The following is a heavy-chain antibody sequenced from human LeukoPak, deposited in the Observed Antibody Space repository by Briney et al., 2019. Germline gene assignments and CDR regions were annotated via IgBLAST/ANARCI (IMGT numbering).Heavy chain of an antibody. J-gene: IGHJ4*02. CDR2: IDTSGNT. CDR1: GGSISSYY. CDR3: ARVGIAVAGDY. D-gene: IGHD6-19*01. V-gene: IGHV4-4*07. Sequence: SETLSLTCTVSGGSISSYYWSWTRQPAGKGLEWIGRIDTSGNTNYNPSLKSRVTMSVDTSKNQFSLKLSSVTAADTAVYYCARVGIAVAGDYWGQGTLVTVSS.